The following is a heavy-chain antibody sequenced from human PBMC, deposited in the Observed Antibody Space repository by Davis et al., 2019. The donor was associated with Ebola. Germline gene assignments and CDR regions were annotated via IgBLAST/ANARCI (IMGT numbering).Heavy chain of an antibody. CDR3: AKRDRQWALIKWFDP. CDR2: IRYDGSNK. Sequence: WLRQPPGKGLEWVAFIRYDGSNKYSAAPVKGRFTISRDNSKNKLYLQMNSLRVEDTDVYHCAKRDRQWALIKWFDPWGQGTLVTVSS. J-gene: IGHJ5*02. V-gene: IGHV3-30*02. D-gene: IGHD2-8*01.